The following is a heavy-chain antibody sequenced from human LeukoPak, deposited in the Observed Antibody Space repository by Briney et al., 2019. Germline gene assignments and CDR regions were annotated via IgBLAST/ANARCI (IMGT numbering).Heavy chain of an antibody. CDR1: GFTFDDYT. CDR2: ISWDGGST. Sequence: PGGSLRLSCAASGFTFDDYTMHWVRQAPGKGLEWVSLISWDGGSTYYADSVKGRFTISRDNAKNSLYLQMNSLRAEDTAVYYCASDNSAFWFDPWGQGTLVTVSS. V-gene: IGHV3-43*01. D-gene: IGHD1-26*01. CDR3: ASDNSAFWFDP. J-gene: IGHJ5*02.